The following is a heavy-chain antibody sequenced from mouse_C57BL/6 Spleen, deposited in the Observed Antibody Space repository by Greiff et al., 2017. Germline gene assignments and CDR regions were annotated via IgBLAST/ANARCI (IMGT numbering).Heavy chain of an antibody. CDR3: AREGTTVVASFDY. Sequence: EVKLMESGGGLVKPGGSLKLSCAASGFTFSSYAMSWVRQTPEKRLEWVATISDGGSYTYYPDNVKGRFTISRDNAKNNLYLQMSHLKSEDTAMYYCAREGTTVVASFDYWGQGTTLTVSS. CDR2: ISDGGSYT. CDR1: GFTFSSYA. D-gene: IGHD1-1*01. J-gene: IGHJ2*01. V-gene: IGHV5-4*01.